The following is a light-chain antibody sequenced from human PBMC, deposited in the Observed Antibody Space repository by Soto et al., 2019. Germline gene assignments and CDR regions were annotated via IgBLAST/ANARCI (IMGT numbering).Light chain of an antibody. Sequence: DVVMTQSPPSLPVTLGQPASISSRSSQSLVSSDGNTYLNWFQQRPGQTPRRLIFKVYNRDSGERDRFSGSGSGTDFTLKSSRVEAEDVAVYYCMQGKNWPYTFCQGTKLEIK. J-gene: IGKJ2*01. CDR3: MQGKNWPYT. CDR2: KVY. CDR1: QSLVSSDGNTY. V-gene: IGKV2-30*01.